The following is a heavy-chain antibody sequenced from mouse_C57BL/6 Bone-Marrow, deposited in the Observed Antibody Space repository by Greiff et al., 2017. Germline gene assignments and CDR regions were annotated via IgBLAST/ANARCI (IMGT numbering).Heavy chain of an antibody. CDR1: GYTFTSYW. V-gene: IGHV1-55*01. CDR2: IYPGSGSS. J-gene: IGHJ3*01. Sequence: QVQLQQSGAELVKPGASVKMSCKASGYTFTSYWITWVKQRPGQGLEWIGDIYPGSGSSNYTEKFKSKATLTVDTSSSTAYMQLSSLTSEDCAVYYCATPFAYWGQGTLVTVSA. CDR3: ATPFAY.